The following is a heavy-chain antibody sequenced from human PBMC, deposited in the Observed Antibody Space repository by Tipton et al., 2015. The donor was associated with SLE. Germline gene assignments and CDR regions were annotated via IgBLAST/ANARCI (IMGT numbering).Heavy chain of an antibody. CDR2: IRYDGNKE. V-gene: IGHV3-30*02. D-gene: IGHD3-16*01. CDR3: AKTPTGGGDDPSSYFDW. Sequence: SLRLSCVVSGFSFSNYGIPWFRQAPGKGLEWVAFIRYDGNKEYYADPAKGRFTISRDTSKNPVFLQMNSLRPEDTAVYYCAKTPTGGGDDPSSYFDWWGKGTLVTVSS. J-gene: IGHJ4*02. CDR1: GFSFSNYG.